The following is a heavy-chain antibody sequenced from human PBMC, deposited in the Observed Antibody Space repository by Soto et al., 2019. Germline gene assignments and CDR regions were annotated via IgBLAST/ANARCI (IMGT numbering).Heavy chain of an antibody. D-gene: IGHD3-3*01. CDR3: ARHKITSLFDY. J-gene: IGHJ4*02. Sequence: SETLSLTCAVYGGCFSGNYCTWVRQPPGTGLECIGEINHSGSTNYNPSLKSRVTISVDTSKNQFSLKLTSVTAADTAVYYCARHKITSLFDYWGKGTLVTVSS. V-gene: IGHV4-34*01. CDR1: GGCFSGNY. CDR2: INHSGST.